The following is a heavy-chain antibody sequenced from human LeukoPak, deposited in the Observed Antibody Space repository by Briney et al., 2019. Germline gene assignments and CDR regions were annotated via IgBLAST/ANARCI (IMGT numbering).Heavy chain of an antibody. J-gene: IGHJ6*03. V-gene: IGHV4-38-2*02. Sequence: SETLSLTCTVSGYSISSGYYWGWIRQPPGKGLEWIGSIYHSGSTNFKPSLKSRVTISVDTSKNQFSLKMSSVTAADTAVYFCARGGPPGYYYDYYMDVWGKGTTVTISS. CDR1: GYSISSGYY. CDR3: ARGGPPGYYYDYYMDV. CDR2: IYHSGST.